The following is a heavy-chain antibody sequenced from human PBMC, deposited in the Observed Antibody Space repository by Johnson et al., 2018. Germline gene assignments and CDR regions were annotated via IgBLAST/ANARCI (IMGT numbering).Heavy chain of an antibody. V-gene: IGHV3-30-3*01. CDR2: ISYDGSNK. Sequence: QVQLVESGGGVVQPGRSXRLSCAASGFTFSSYAMHWVRQAPGKELEWVAVISYDGSNKYYADSVKGRFTISRDNSKNTLYLQMNSLRAEDTAVYYCGRGPDAIATYYYYGMDVWGQGTTVTVSS. D-gene: IGHD2-2*02. CDR1: GFTFSSYA. CDR3: GRGPDAIATYYYYGMDV. J-gene: IGHJ6*02.